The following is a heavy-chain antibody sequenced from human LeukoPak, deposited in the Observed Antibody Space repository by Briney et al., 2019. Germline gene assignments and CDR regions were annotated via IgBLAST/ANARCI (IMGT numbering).Heavy chain of an antibody. CDR2: IYSSGSP. CDR1: GGSISSYY. J-gene: IGHJ4*02. CDR3: ARGTLVQQYVCDY. V-gene: IGHV4-4*07. Sequence: KPSETLSLTCTVSGGSISSYYWSWNRQPAGKGLEWIGRIYSSGSPNYNPSLKSRVTMSVDTSKNQFSLKLSSVTAADTAVYYCARGTLVQQYVCDYWGQGTLVTVSS. D-gene: IGHD1/OR15-1a*01.